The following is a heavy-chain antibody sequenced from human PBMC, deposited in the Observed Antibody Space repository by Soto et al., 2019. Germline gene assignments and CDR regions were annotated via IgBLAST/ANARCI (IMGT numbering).Heavy chain of an antibody. Sequence: ASVKVSCKVSGYTLTELSMHWVRQAPGKGLEWMGGFDPEDGTANYAQKFQGRVTITADESTSTAYMELSSLRSEDTAVYYCARPLHYYDSSAQYFQHWGQGTLVTVSS. CDR3: ARPLHYYDSSAQYFQH. CDR2: FDPEDGTA. D-gene: IGHD3-22*01. J-gene: IGHJ1*01. CDR1: GYTLTELS. V-gene: IGHV1-24*01.